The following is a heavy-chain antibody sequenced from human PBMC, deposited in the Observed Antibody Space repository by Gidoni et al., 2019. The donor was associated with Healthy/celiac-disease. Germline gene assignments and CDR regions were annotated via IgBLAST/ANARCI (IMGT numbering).Heavy chain of an antibody. V-gene: IGHV3-23*01. Sequence: EVQLLESGGGLVQPGGSLRLSCAASGFTFRSFAMRWVRQAPGKGLGWVSAISGSGGSTYYADSVKGRFTISRDNSKNTLYLQMNSLRAEDTAVYYCAKVTVAGPFDYWGQGTLVTVSS. CDR1: GFTFRSFA. J-gene: IGHJ4*02. CDR3: AKVTVAGPFDY. CDR2: ISGSGGST. D-gene: IGHD6-19*01.